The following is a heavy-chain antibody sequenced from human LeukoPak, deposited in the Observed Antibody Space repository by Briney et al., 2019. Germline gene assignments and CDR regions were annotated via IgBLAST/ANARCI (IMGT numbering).Heavy chain of an antibody. Sequence: GGSLRLSCAASGFILSSYSMNWVRQTPGKGLEWVSSISSSGSYIYYADSLKGRFTISRDIAKNSLYLQMNSLRAEDTAVYYCARDVHNFIVGASTYYFDYWGQGTLVTVSS. CDR1: GFILSSYS. J-gene: IGHJ4*02. CDR2: ISSSGSYI. D-gene: IGHD1-26*01. V-gene: IGHV3-21*01. CDR3: ARDVHNFIVGASTYYFDY.